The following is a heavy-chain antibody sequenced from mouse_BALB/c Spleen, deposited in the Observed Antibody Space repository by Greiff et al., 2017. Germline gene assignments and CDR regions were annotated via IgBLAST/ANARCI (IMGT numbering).Heavy chain of an antibody. CDR1: GYSITSDYA. Sequence: EVHLVESGPGLVKPSQSLSLTCTVTGYSITSDYAWNWIRQFPGNKLEWMGYISYSGSTSYNPSLKSRISITRDTSKNQFFLQLNSVTTEDTATYYCARSITTWGYYFDYWGQGTTLTVSS. CDR3: ARSITTWGYYFDY. CDR2: ISYSGST. J-gene: IGHJ2*01. V-gene: IGHV3-2*02. D-gene: IGHD2-4*01.